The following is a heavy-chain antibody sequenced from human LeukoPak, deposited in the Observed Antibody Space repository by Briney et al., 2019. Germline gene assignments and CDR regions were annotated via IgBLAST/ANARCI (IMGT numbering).Heavy chain of an antibody. D-gene: IGHD6-19*01. J-gene: IGHJ6*03. CDR1: GFTFSSYA. CDR2: ISVSGGST. CDR3: AKGGEKYSSGWYPHYYYYMDV. V-gene: IGHV3-23*01. Sequence: GGSLRLSCAASGFTFSSYAMSWVRQAPGKGLEWVSPISVSGGSTYYADSVKGRFTISRDNSKNTLYLQMNSLRAEDTAVYYCAKGGEKYSSGWYPHYYYYMDVWGKGTTVTVSS.